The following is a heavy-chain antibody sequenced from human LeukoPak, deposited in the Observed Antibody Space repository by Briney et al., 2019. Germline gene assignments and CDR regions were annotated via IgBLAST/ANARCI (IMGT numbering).Heavy chain of an antibody. D-gene: IGHD3-22*01. J-gene: IGHJ4*02. CDR2: ISGSGGST. V-gene: IGHV3-23*01. CDR3: AITYYYDSSGYYSFGY. CDR1: GFTFSSCA. Sequence: GGSLRLSCAASGFTFSSCAMSWVRQDPGKGLEWVSTISGSGGSTYYADSVKGRFTISRDNSENTLYLQMNSLRAEDTAVYYCAITYYYDSSGYYSFGYWGQGTLVTVSS.